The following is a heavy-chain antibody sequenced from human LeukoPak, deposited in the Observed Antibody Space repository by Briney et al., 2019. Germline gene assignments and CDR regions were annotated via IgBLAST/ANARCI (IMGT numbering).Heavy chain of an antibody. J-gene: IGHJ4*02. D-gene: IGHD2-15*01. Sequence: PGGSLRLSCAASGFTFDDYGMSWVRQAPGKGLEWVSAISGSGGSTYYADSVKGRFTISRDSSKNTLFLQMNRLRPEDAAVYYCAKAPVTTCRGAFCYPFDYWGLGTLVTVSS. CDR2: ISGSGGST. CDR1: GFTFDDYG. CDR3: AKAPVTTCRGAFCYPFDY. V-gene: IGHV3-23*01.